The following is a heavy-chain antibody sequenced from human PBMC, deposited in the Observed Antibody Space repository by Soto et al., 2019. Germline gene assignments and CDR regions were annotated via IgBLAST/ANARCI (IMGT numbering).Heavy chain of an antibody. CDR2: IIPIFGTA. CDR3: ARRDCTNGVCTIYDY. CDR1: GGTFSSYA. V-gene: IGHV1-69*13. J-gene: IGHJ4*02. Sequence: ASVKVTCKASGGTFSSYAISWVRQAPGQGLEWMGGIIPIFGTANYAQKFQGRVTITADESTSTAYMELSSLRSEDTAVYYCARRDCTNGVCTIYDYWGQGTLVTVSS. D-gene: IGHD2-8*01.